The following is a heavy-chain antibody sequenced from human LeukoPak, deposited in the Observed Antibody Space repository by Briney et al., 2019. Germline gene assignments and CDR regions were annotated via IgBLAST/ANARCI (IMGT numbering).Heavy chain of an antibody. CDR3: AGQYYYGSGSYYNYAWFDP. D-gene: IGHD3-10*01. Sequence: ASVKVSCKASGYTFTSYAMNWVRQAPGQGLEWMGWINTNTGNPTYAQGFTGRFVFSLDTSVSTAYLQISSLKAEDTAVYYCAGQYYYGSGSYYNYAWFDPWGQGTLVTVSS. J-gene: IGHJ5*02. CDR1: GYTFTSYA. V-gene: IGHV7-4-1*02. CDR2: INTNTGNP.